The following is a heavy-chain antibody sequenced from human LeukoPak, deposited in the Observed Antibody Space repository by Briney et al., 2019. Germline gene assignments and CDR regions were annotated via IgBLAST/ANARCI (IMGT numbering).Heavy chain of an antibody. V-gene: IGHV3-7*01. D-gene: IGHD3-10*02. CDR2: INQDGSEK. CDR3: ARGVLNPQLFGY. Sequence: GGSLRLSCAASGFTFSSYGMSWVRQAPGKGLEWVANINQDGSEKYYVDSVKGRFTISRDNAENSLYLQMNSLRAEDTAVYYCARGVLNPQLFGYWGQGTLVTVSS. CDR1: GFTFSSYG. J-gene: IGHJ4*02.